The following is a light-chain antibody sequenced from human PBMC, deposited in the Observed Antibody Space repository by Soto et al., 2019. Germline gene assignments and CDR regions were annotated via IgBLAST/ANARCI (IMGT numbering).Light chain of an antibody. CDR1: SSDIGTYNY. J-gene: IGLJ2*01. CDR2: DVT. V-gene: IGLV2-14*01. Sequence: QSALTQPASVSGSPGQSITISCTGTSSDIGTYNYVSWYQQQPGKAPKVMIYDVTDRPSGVSNRFSGSKSGYTASLTISGLQAEDEADYFCSSYTTSSTVVFGGGTKVTVL. CDR3: SSYTTSSTVV.